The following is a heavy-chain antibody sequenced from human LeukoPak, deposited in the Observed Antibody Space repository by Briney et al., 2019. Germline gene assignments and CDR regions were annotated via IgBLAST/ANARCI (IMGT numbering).Heavy chain of an antibody. CDR2: IIPILGIA. D-gene: IGHD3-16*01. Sequence: GASVKVSCKASGGTFSSYAISWVRQAPGQGLEWMGRIIPILGIANYAQKFQGRVTITADKSTSTAYMELSSLRSEDTAVYYCARGGPTSAMDDPWGQGTLVTVSS. V-gene: IGHV1-69*04. CDR1: GGTFSSYA. J-gene: IGHJ5*02. CDR3: ARGGPTSAMDDP.